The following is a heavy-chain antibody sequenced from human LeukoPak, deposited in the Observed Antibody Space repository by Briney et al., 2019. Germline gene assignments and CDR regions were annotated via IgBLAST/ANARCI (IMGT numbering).Heavy chain of an antibody. V-gene: IGHV1-18*01. CDR2: ISAYNGNT. J-gene: IGHJ4*02. Sequence: ASVKVSCKASGYTFTSYGISWVRQAPGQGLEWMGWISAYNGNTNYAQKLQGRVTMSTDTSTSTAYMELRSLRSDDTAVYYCARASTVVPAAIESWTDYFDYWGQGTLVTVSS. CDR1: GYTFTSYG. D-gene: IGHD2-2*01. CDR3: ARASTVVPAAIESWTDYFDY.